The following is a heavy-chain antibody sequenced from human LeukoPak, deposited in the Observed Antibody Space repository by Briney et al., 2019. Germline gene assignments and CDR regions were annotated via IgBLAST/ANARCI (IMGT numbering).Heavy chain of an antibody. CDR1: GFTFSRHG. V-gene: IGHV3-33*01. Sequence: PGRSRRLSCAASGFTFSRHGMHWVRQAPGKGLEWVAVIWYDGSNKYYADSVKGRFTISRDNSKNTLYLQMNSLRAEDTAVYYSVRDGGGYCGGDWGQGTLVTVSS. J-gene: IGHJ4*02. CDR3: VRDGGGYCGGD. CDR2: IWYDGSNK. D-gene: IGHD2-21*01.